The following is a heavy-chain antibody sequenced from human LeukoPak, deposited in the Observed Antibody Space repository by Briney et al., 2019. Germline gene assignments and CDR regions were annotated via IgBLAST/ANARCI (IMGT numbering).Heavy chain of an antibody. V-gene: IGHV1-2*02. CDR2: MNPEYKTT. Sequence: GASVKVSCKASGYTFSGQYLHWVRLTPGQGLEWIGWMNPEYKTTSFQQRFQGRVTLTLDTSINTAYMEVTRLTTDDTAIYYCTTTRGSSPFLYDSSRYFDFWGQGTLVSVSS. CDR3: TTTRGSSPFLYDSSRYFDF. CDR1: GYTFSGQY. J-gene: IGHJ4*02. D-gene: IGHD3-22*01.